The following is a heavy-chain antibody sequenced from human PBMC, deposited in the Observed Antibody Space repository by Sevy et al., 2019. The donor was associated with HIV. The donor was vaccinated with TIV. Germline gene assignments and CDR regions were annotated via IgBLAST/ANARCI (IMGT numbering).Heavy chain of an antibody. Sequence: GGSLRLSCAASGFTFSHHNMNWVRQAPGKGLEWISYISKSGSTTYFAGSVRGRFTISRDNAKNSLFLEMHGLTDEDTAVYYCAREENRELGTIPLDSWGRGIQVTVSS. CDR1: GFTFSHHN. J-gene: IGHJ4*02. V-gene: IGHV3-48*02. CDR2: ISKSGSTT. CDR3: AREENRELGTIPLDS. D-gene: IGHD7-27*01.